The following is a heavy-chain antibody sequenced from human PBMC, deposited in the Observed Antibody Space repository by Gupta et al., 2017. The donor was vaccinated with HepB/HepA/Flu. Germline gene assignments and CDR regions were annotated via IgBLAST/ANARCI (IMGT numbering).Heavy chain of an antibody. D-gene: IGHD3-9*01. CDR1: GASSSSYY. Sequence: QVQLQESGPGLVQPSETLSLTCTVSGASSSSYYWSWIRQPPGKGLEWIGYIYYSGSTNYNPSLKSRVTISVDTSKNQFSLKLSSVTAADTAVYYCARGTGYYVSYWGQGTLVTVSS. CDR3: ARGTGYYVSY. V-gene: IGHV4-59*08. J-gene: IGHJ4*02. CDR2: IYYSGST.